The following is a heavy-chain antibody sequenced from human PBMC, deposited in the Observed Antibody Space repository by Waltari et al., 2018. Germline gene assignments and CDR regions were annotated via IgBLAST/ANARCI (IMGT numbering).Heavy chain of an antibody. D-gene: IGHD6-13*01. J-gene: IGHJ6*02. V-gene: IGHV4-38-2*02. Sequence: QVQLQESGPGLVKPSETLSLTCAVSGYSISSGYYWGWIRQPPGKGLEWIGSIYQCASTYYNPSLKGRVTISVDTSKNQCSLKLSSVTAADTAVYYCARERTMGSSWFPDYYYYGMDVWGQGTTVTVSS. CDR1: GYSISSGYY. CDR3: ARERTMGSSWFPDYYYYGMDV. CDR2: IYQCAST.